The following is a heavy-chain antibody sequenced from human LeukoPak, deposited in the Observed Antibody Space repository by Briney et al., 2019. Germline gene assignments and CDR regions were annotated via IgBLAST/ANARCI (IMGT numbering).Heavy chain of an antibody. J-gene: IGHJ3*02. CDR3: AKDKMGASGAFDI. Sequence: GGSLRLSCAASGFTFDDYAMHWVRQAPGKGPEWVSGISWNSGSIGYADSVKGRFTISRDNAKNSLYLQMNSLRAEDTALYYCAKDKMGASGAFDIWGQGTMVTVSS. D-gene: IGHD1-26*01. V-gene: IGHV3-9*01. CDR1: GFTFDDYA. CDR2: ISWNSGSI.